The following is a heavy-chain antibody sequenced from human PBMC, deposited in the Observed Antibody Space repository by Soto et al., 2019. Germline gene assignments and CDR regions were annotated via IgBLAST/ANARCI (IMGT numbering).Heavy chain of an antibody. CDR1: RGSIISASYS. CDR2: IYSSGST. J-gene: IGHJ5*02. CDR3: AREDAARIERWFDA. V-gene: IGHV4-31*11. Sequence: QVQLQESGPRLVKPSQTLSLSCAVSRGSIISASYSWNWIRQSPGRGLEWIGHIYSSGSTYYNPSLKSRVSISVDTSNNQFSLKLTSVTAADTAVYFCAREDAARIERWFDAWGQGILVTVSS. D-gene: IGHD6-6*01.